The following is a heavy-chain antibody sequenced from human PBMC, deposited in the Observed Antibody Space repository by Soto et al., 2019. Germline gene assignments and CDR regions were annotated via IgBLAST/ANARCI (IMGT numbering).Heavy chain of an antibody. J-gene: IGHJ4*02. Sequence: EVQLVESGGGLVQPGGSLRLSCAASGFTFSSYSMNWVRQAPGKGLEWVSYISTSGSTIYYADSVEGRFTISRDNAKNSLYLQMNSLRDEDTAVYYCARARGYSYGYVDYWVQGTLVTVSS. CDR1: GFTFSSYS. V-gene: IGHV3-48*02. CDR2: ISTSGSTI. D-gene: IGHD5-18*01. CDR3: ARARGYSYGYVDY.